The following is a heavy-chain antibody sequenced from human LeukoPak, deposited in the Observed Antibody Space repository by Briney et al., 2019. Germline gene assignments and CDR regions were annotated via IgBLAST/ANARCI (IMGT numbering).Heavy chain of an antibody. CDR1: GFTVSSNY. J-gene: IGHJ4*02. D-gene: IGHD3-22*01. CDR3: ARDGYPGGDY. Sequence: GGSLRLSCAASGFTVSSNYMSWVRQAPGKGPEWVSYISDTGHAIYYADSVKGRFIISRDNARNSLYLQMNSLRDEDTAVYYCARDGYPGGDYWGQGTLVTVSS. V-gene: IGHV3-48*02. CDR2: ISDTGHAI.